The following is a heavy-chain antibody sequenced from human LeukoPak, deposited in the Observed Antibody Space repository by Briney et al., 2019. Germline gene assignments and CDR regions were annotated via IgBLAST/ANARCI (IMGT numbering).Heavy chain of an antibody. CDR1: GNYW. D-gene: IGHD2/OR15-2a*01. CDR3: VSFYETY. J-gene: IGHJ4*02. Sequence: GRSLRLSCAASGNYWMHWVRQAPGKGLVWVSHINSDGSWTSYADSVKGRFTISKDNAKNTVYLQMNSLRAEDTAVYYCVSFYETYWGRGTLVTVSS. V-gene: IGHV3-74*01. CDR2: INSDGSWT.